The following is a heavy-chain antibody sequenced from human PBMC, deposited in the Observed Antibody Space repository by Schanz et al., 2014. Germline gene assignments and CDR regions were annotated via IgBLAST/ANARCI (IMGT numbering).Heavy chain of an antibody. CDR3: ANNWNLDY. J-gene: IGHJ4*02. CDR2: IKKDGSEK. D-gene: IGHD1-20*01. Sequence: EVHLVESGGGLVQPGGSLRLSCAASGFTFSGFWMTWVRQAPGKGLEWVANIKKDGSEKYYVDSVKGRFTISRDNSKNTLYLQMNSLRAEDTAVYYCANNWNLDYWGQGTLVTVSS. V-gene: IGHV3-7*03. CDR1: GFTFSGFW.